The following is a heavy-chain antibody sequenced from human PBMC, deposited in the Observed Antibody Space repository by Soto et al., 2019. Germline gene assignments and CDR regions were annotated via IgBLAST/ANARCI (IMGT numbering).Heavy chain of an antibody. CDR3: ARMYVGGDY. V-gene: IGHV1-69*02. J-gene: IGHJ4*02. Sequence: QVQLVQSGAAVKKPGSSVKVSCKASGGTFSSYTISWVRQAPGQGLEWMGRIIPILGIANYAQKFQGRVTITADKSTSTDYMELSSLRSEDTAVYYCARMYVGGDYWGQGTLVTVSS. D-gene: IGHD2-15*01. CDR1: GGTFSSYT. CDR2: IIPILGIA.